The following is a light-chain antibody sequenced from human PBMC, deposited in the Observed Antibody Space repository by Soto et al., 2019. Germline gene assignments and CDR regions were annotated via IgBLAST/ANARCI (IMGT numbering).Light chain of an antibody. CDR3: QQYNSYSMT. V-gene: IGKV1-5*01. CDR1: QSISSW. J-gene: IGKJ1*01. Sequence: DILMTQSPSTLSASVGDIVTITCLASQSISSWLAWYQQKPGKAPKLLIYDASSLESGVPSRFSGSGSGTEFTLTISSLQPDDFATYYCQQYNSYSMTFGQGTTVDIK. CDR2: DAS.